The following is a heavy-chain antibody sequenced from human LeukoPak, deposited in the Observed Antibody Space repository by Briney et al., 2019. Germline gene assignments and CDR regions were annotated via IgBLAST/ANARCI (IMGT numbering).Heavy chain of an antibody. CDR1: GGSISSGGYY. CDR2: IYYSGST. J-gene: IGHJ5*02. CDR3: ASRYCSGGSCYSQHNWFDP. Sequence: SETLSLTCTVSGGSISSGGYYWSWIRQHPGKGLEWIGYIYYSGSTYYNPSLKSRVTISVDTSKNQFSLKLSSVTAADTAVYYCASRYCSGGSCYSQHNWFDPWGQGTLVTVSS. V-gene: IGHV4-31*03. D-gene: IGHD2-15*01.